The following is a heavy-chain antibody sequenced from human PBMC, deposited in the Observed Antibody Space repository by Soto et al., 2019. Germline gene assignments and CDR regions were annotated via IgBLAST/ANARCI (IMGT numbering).Heavy chain of an antibody. J-gene: IGHJ4*02. CDR1: GHRFTELS. D-gene: IGHD3-10*01. CDR2: FDPEDALT. CDR3: ATALNYGSGSYSGSAYYFDL. V-gene: IGHV1-24*01. Sequence: GASVKVSCKASGHRFTELSMHWVRQAPGKGLEWMGGFDPEDALTIYAQKFQGRVKMTEDASTDTAYLDLSGLRSDDTAVYYCATALNYGSGSYSGSAYYFDLWGQGTLGTSPQ.